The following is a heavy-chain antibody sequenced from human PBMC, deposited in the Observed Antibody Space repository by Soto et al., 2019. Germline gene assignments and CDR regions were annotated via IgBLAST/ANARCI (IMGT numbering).Heavy chain of an antibody. V-gene: IGHV1-69*13. CDR3: AREGRTQVTKGSFYYGMDV. CDR1: GGPFISYA. CDR2: IIPIFGTA. J-gene: IGHJ6*02. Sequence: SVKVSCKASGGPFISYAISWGRQAPGQGLEWMGGIIPIFGTANYAQKFQGRVTITADESTSTAYMELSSLRSEDTAVYYCAREGRTQVTKGSFYYGMDVWGQGTTVTVSS. D-gene: IGHD4-17*01.